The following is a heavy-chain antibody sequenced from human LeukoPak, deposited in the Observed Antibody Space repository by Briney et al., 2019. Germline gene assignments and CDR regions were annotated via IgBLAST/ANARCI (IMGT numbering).Heavy chain of an antibody. Sequence: PGGSLKLSCAASGFTFSSFGMHWVRQAPGKGLEWVAFIRYDGSNEYYADSVTGRFTISRDNSKSTLYLQMNSLRVEDTAVYYCAGDQVTVTTYYYGMDVWGQGTTVTVSS. CDR3: AGDQVTVTTYYYGMDV. D-gene: IGHD4-17*01. J-gene: IGHJ6*02. V-gene: IGHV3-30*02. CDR1: GFTFSSFG. CDR2: IRYDGSNE.